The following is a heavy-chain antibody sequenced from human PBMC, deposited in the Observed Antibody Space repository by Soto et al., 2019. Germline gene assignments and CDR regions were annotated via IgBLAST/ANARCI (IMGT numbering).Heavy chain of an antibody. CDR3: ARDRGYSYGDKGGYYYGMDV. Sequence: GGSLRLSCAASGFTFSSYGMHWVRQAPGKGLEWVAVIWYDGSNKYYADSVKGRFTISRDNSKNTLYLQMNSLRAEDTAVYYCARDRGYSYGDKGGYYYGMDVWGQGTTVTVSS. CDR1: GFTFSSYG. D-gene: IGHD5-18*01. V-gene: IGHV3-33*01. J-gene: IGHJ6*02. CDR2: IWYDGSNK.